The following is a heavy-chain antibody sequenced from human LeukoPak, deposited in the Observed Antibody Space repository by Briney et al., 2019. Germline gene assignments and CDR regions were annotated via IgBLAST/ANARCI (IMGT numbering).Heavy chain of an antibody. CDR1: GGPISSSSYY. CDR2: IYYSGST. J-gene: IGHJ3*02. Sequence: SETLSLTCTVSGGPISSSSYYWGWIRQPPGKGLEWIGSIYYSGSTYYNPSLKSRVTISVDTSKNQFSLKLSSVTAADTAVYYCARHNDSSGYYSIDAFDIWGQGTMVTVSS. D-gene: IGHD3-22*01. V-gene: IGHV4-39*01. CDR3: ARHNDSSGYYSIDAFDI.